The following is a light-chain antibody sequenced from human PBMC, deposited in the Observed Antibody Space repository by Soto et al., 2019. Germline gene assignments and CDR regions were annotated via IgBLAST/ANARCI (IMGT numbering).Light chain of an antibody. V-gene: IGLV1-40*01. Sequence: QSVLTQPPSVSGAPGQRVTISCTGSSSNIGARYDVHWYQQLPGTAPKVLIYANNNRPSGVPDRFSGSKSGTSASLAITGLQAEDEADYYCQSYDSSVSGSVFGGGTKVTVL. CDR1: SSNIGARYD. CDR3: QSYDSSVSGSV. J-gene: IGLJ2*01. CDR2: ANN.